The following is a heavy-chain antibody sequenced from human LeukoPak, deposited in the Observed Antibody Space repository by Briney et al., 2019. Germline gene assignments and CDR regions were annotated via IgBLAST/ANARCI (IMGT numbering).Heavy chain of an antibody. CDR2: IYPGGTT. J-gene: IGHJ4*02. CDR3: ARQVGASRIDY. CDR1: GGSVTTYY. Sequence: PSETLSLTCTVSGGSVTTYYWSWIRQSPGKGLEWIGYIYPGGTTSYNPSLTSRLTISLDRSRSQFSLKLSSVTAADMAVYYCARQVGASRIDYWGQGTLVTVSS. V-gene: IGHV4-59*08. D-gene: IGHD1-26*01.